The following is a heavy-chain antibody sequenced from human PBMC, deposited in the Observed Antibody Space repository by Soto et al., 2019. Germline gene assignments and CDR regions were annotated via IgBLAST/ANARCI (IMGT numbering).Heavy chain of an antibody. CDR1: GGTFSSYT. V-gene: IGHV1-69*02. CDR2: IIPLLGIA. J-gene: IGHJ5*02. Sequence: QVQLVQSGAEVKKPGSSVKVSCKASGGTFSSYTISWVRQAPGQGLEWMGRIIPLLGIATYAQKFQGSVTXXADKPTSTAYMELSSLRSEDTAVYYCARHRGVFDPSGQGTLVTVSS. D-gene: IGHD6-25*01. CDR3: ARHRGVFDP.